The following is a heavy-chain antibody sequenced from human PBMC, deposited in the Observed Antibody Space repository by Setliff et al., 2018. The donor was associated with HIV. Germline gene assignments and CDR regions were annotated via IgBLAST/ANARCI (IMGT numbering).Heavy chain of an antibody. CDR1: GGSISSSY. CDR2: ISAAGTI. Sequence: SETLSLTCTVSGGSISSSYWSWIRQPDGNRLEFIGRISAAGTINYKHSHRSRVTWSVDTSENQFSLTVNFVTAADTAMDFCARDKRRATGSWWDHSASWYLDYWGHGILVTVSS. CDR3: ARDKRRATGSWWDHSASWYLDY. J-gene: IGHJ4*01. V-gene: IGHV4-4*07. D-gene: IGHD6-13*01.